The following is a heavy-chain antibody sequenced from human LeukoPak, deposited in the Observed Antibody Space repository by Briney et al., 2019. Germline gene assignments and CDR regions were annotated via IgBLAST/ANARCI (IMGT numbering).Heavy chain of an antibody. D-gene: IGHD2-2*02. J-gene: IGHJ4*02. CDR1: GFTFSSYG. V-gene: IGHV3-23*01. Sequence: PGRSLRLSCAASGFTFSSYGMHWVRQAPGKGLDWVSAISDTGAATYYADSVRGRFTVSRDNSINTVYLQMNSLRAEDTAVYYCANLGKYCSGFSCYKWGQGTLVTVSS. CDR3: ANLGKYCSGFSCYK. CDR2: ISDTGAAT.